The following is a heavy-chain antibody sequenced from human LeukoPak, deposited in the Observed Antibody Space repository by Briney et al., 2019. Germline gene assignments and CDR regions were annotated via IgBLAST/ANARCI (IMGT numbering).Heavy chain of an antibody. D-gene: IGHD1-26*01. Sequence: SETLSLTCTVSGGSISSYYRSWIRQPPGKGLEWIGYIYYSGSTNYNPSLKSRVTISVDTSKNQFSLKLSSVTAADTAVYYCARETVGATDYWGQGTLVTVSS. CDR1: GGSISSYY. J-gene: IGHJ4*02. V-gene: IGHV4-59*01. CDR3: ARETVGATDY. CDR2: IYYSGST.